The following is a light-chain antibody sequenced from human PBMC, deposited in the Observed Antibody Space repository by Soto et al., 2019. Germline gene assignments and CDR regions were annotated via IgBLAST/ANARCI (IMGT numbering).Light chain of an antibody. CDR2: EVS. J-gene: IGLJ1*01. Sequence: QSALTQPPSVSGSPGQSVTISCTGTSSDIGPYNRVSWFQQSPGTAPKLVIYEVSNRASGVPDRFSGSKSGNTASLTISGLQAEDEAPYYCSSYTSTSPYVFGTGTKLTVL. CDR3: SSYTSTSPYV. CDR1: SSDIGPYNR. V-gene: IGLV2-18*02.